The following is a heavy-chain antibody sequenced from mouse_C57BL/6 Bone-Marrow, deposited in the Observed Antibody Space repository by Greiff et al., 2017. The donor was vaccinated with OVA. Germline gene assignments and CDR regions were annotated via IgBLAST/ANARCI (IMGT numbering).Heavy chain of an antibody. D-gene: IGHD1-1*01. J-gene: IGHJ2*01. CDR1: GYTFTSYD. CDR3: ARSGTTVVATEEFDY. CDR2: IYPRDGST. V-gene: IGHV1-85*01. Sequence: QVQLQQSGPELVKPGASVKLSCKASGYTFTSYDINWVKQRPGQGLEWIGWIYPRDGSTKYNEKFKGKATLPVDTSSSTAYMELHSLTSEDSAVYFCARSGTTVVATEEFDYWGQGTTLTVSS.